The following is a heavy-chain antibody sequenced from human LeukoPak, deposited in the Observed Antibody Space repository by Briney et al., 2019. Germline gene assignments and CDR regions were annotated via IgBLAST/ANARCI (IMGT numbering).Heavy chain of an antibody. Sequence: ASVTVSFKASGYTFTGYYMHWVRQAPGQGREWMGWINPNSGGTNYAQKFQGRVTMTRDTSISTAYMELSRLRSDDTAVYCCARDWITMVRGVLDWGQGTLVTVSS. D-gene: IGHD3-10*01. J-gene: IGHJ4*02. V-gene: IGHV1-2*02. CDR1: GYTFTGYY. CDR2: INPNSGGT. CDR3: ARDWITMVRGVLD.